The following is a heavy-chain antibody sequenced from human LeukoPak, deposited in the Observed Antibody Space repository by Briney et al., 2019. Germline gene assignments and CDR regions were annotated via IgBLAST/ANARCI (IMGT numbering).Heavy chain of an antibody. CDR1: GGSISSSSYY. J-gene: IGHJ6*02. D-gene: IGHD5-12*01. Sequence: PSETLSLTCTVSGGSISSSSYYWGWIRQPPGKGLEWIGSIYYTGSTYYNPSLKSRVTISVDTSKNQFSLKLSSVTAADTAVYYCARDRLIVATTEYYYGMDVWGQGTTVTVSS. CDR3: ARDRLIVATTEYYYGMDV. V-gene: IGHV4-39*07. CDR2: IYYTGST.